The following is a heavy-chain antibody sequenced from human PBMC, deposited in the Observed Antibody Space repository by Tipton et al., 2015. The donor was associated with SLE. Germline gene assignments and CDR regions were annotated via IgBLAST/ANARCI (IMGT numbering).Heavy chain of an antibody. Sequence: TLSLTCTVSGGSISSSSYYWGWIRQPPGKGLEWIGSIYYSGSTYYNPSLKSRVTISVDTSKNQFSLKLSSVTAADTAVYYCAREIRFLEWLSYYYYMDVWGKGTTVTVSS. V-gene: IGHV4-39*07. CDR1: GGSISSSSYY. CDR3: AREIRFLEWLSYYYYMDV. J-gene: IGHJ6*03. CDR2: IYYSGST. D-gene: IGHD3-3*01.